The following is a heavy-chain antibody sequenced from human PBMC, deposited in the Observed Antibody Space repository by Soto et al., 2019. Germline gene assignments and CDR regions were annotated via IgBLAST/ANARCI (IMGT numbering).Heavy chain of an antibody. V-gene: IGHV4-59*01. CDR1: GGSISSYY. J-gene: IGHJ5*02. Sequence: SETLSLTCTVSGGSISSYYWIWIRQPPGKGLEWIGYIYYSGSTNYNPSLKSRVTISVDTSKNQFSLKLSSVTAADTAVYYCARASDYYGSGSYTWFDPWGQGTLVTVSS. CDR2: IYYSGST. CDR3: ARASDYYGSGSYTWFDP. D-gene: IGHD3-10*01.